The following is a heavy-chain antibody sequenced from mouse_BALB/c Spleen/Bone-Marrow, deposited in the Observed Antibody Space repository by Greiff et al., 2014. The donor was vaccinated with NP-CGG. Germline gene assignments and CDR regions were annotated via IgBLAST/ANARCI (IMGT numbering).Heavy chain of an antibody. V-gene: IGHV3-1*02. Sequence: DVKLQQSGPDLVKPSQSLSLTCTVTGYSITSGYSWHWIRQFPGNNLECMGYIHYSGSTNYNPSLKSRTSFTLDTSKNQFFLQLNTVTTEDTATYSCAGRVRGYDVPAWFAYWGQGTLVTVSA. CDR2: IHYSGST. CDR3: AGRVRGYDVPAWFAY. CDR1: GYSITSGYS. D-gene: IGHD2-2*01. J-gene: IGHJ3*01.